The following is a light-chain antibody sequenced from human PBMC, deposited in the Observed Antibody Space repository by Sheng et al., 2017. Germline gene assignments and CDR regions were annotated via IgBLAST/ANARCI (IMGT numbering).Light chain of an antibody. CDR2: AAS. J-gene: IGKJ2*01. CDR1: QSISSY. V-gene: IGKV1-39*01. Sequence: DIQMTQSPSSLSASVGDRVTITCRASQSISSYLNWYQQKPGKAPKLLIYAASSLQSGVPSRFSGSGSGTDFTLTISSLQPDDFATYYCQQYNGYPYTFGPGDRSWRS. CDR3: QQYNGYPYT.